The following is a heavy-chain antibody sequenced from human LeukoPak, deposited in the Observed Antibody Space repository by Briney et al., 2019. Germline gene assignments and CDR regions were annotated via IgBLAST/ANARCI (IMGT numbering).Heavy chain of an antibody. CDR1: GGSISSGGYY. J-gene: IGHJ5*02. CDR3: ARDSVNTGGDP. CDR2: IYYSGST. Sequence: SETLSPTCTVSGGSISSGGYYWSWIRQHPGKGLEWIGYIYYSGSTYYNPSLKSRVTISVDTSKNQFSLKLSSVTAADTAVYYCARDSVNTGGDPWGQGTLVTVSS. D-gene: IGHD3-10*01. V-gene: IGHV4-31*03.